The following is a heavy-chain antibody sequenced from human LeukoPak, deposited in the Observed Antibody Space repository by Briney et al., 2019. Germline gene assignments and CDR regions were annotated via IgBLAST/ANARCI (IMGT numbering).Heavy chain of an antibody. CDR2: ISGSGGST. V-gene: IGHV3-23*01. Sequence: GDSLRLSCAVSGFTFSSYAMSWVRQAPGKGLEWVSSISGSGGSTYYADSVKGRFTISRDNSKNTLYLQMNSLRAEDTAVFYCAHLSGPMDYWGQGTLVSVSS. D-gene: IGHD5/OR15-5a*01. CDR1: GFTFSSYA. J-gene: IGHJ4*02. CDR3: AHLSGPMDY.